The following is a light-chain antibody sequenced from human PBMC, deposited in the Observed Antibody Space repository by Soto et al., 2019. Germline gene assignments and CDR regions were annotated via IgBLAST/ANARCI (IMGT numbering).Light chain of an antibody. CDR1: KSVNPN. V-gene: IGKV3-15*01. CDR3: HQYNSWPRGT. Sequence: EIMMPQSPGTLSVSPGEGATLSCPSSKSVNPNLAWYEQKHDQPPRLHLYGASTRATGIPVRFRGSGSGTEFTLTSISLQSEDSEVYYWHQYNSWPRGTCGRGTRVEIK. CDR2: GAS. J-gene: IGKJ3*01.